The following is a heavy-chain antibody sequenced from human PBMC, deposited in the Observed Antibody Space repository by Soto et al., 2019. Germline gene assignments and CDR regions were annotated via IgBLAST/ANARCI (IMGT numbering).Heavy chain of an antibody. CDR2: IKQDGSEK. V-gene: IGHV3-7*01. CDR1: GFTFSSYW. Sequence: PGGSLRLSCAASGFTFSSYWMSWVRQAPRKGLEWVANIKQDGSEKYYVDSVKGRFAISRDNAKNSLYLQMNSLRAEDTAVYYCASSKWELLYYFDYWGQGTLVTVSS. D-gene: IGHD1-26*01. J-gene: IGHJ4*02. CDR3: ASSKWELLYYFDY.